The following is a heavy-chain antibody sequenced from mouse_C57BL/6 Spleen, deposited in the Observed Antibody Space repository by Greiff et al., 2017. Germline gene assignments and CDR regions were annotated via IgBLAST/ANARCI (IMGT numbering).Heavy chain of an antibody. D-gene: IGHD2-1*01. CDR3: ARGEGNPAMDD. J-gene: IGHJ4*01. CDR1: GYTFTSYG. Sequence: QVQLQQSGAELARPGASVKLSCKASGYTFTSYGISWVKQRTGQGLEWIGEIYPRSGNTHYNEKFKGKATLTADKSSSTAYMELRSLTSEDSAVYFCARGEGNPAMDDWGQGTSVTVSS. V-gene: IGHV1-81*01. CDR2: IYPRSGNT.